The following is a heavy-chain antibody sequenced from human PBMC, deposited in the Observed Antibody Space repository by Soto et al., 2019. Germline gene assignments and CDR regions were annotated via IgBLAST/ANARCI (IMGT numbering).Heavy chain of an antibody. CDR1: GFTFTNYA. V-gene: IGHV3-30-3*01. CDR2: ISYDGSDK. D-gene: IGHD1-26*01. CDR3: AREGGNYFDY. Sequence: GGSLRLSCAASGFTFTNYAMHWVRQAPGKGLEWVAVISYDGSDKYYTDSVKGRFTFSRDNSKNTLYLQMNSLRAEDTAVYYCAREGGNYFDYWGQGTLVTVSS. J-gene: IGHJ4*02.